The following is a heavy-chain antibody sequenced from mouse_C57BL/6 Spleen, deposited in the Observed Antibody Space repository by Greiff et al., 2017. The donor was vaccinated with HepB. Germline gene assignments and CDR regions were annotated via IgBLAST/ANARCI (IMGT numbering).Heavy chain of an antibody. J-gene: IGHJ4*01. D-gene: IGHD1-1*01. V-gene: IGHV1-18*01. CDR1: GYTFTDYN. Sequence: EVQLQQSGPELVKPGASVKIPCKASGYTFTDYNMDWVKQSHGKSLEWIGDINPNNGGTIYNQKFKGKATLTVDKSSSPAYMELRSLTSEDTAVYYCARIITTVVAEDYYAMDYWGQGTSVTVSS. CDR3: ARIITTVVAEDYYAMDY. CDR2: INPNNGGT.